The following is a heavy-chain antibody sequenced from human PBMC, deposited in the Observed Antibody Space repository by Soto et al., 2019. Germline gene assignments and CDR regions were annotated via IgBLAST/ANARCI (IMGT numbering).Heavy chain of an antibody. V-gene: IGHV3-74*01. CDR3: ARTINFGLPGNGMDV. CDR2: INTDGSST. CDR1: GFTFSSYW. Sequence: GGSLRLSCAASGFTFSSYWMHWVRQVPGKGLVWVSRINTDGSSTSYANSVKGRFTISRDNARNSLYLQMNSLRAEDTAVYYCARTINFGLPGNGMDVWGQGTTVTVSS. J-gene: IGHJ6*02. D-gene: IGHD3-16*01.